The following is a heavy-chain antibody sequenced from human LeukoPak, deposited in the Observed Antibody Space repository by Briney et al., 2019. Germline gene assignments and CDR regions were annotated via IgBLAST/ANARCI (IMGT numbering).Heavy chain of an antibody. CDR1: GFVVTANY. V-gene: IGHV3-23*01. D-gene: IGHD1-26*01. J-gene: IGHJ4*02. CDR3: AKSWSPEWELFFDY. CDR2: ISGSGGST. Sequence: GGSLRLSCAGSGFVVTANYLAWARQAPGKGLEWVSAISGSGGSTYYADSVKGRFTISRDNSKNTLYLQMNSLRAEDTAVYYCAKSWSPEWELFFDYWGQGTLVTVSS.